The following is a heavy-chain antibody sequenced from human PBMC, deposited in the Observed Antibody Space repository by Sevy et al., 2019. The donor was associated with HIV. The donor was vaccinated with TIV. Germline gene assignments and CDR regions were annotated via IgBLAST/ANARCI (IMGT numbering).Heavy chain of an antibody. V-gene: IGHV3-33*06. CDR1: GFTFSDYG. J-gene: IGHJ4*02. CDR3: AKDKLLPVMVTMVRGALSYYFDY. D-gene: IGHD3-10*01. Sequence: GGSLRLSCAASGFTFSDYGIHWVRQAPGKGPEWVAVIWYDGINKYYVDSVKGRFTISRDNSKNTVYLQMNSLRAEDTAVYYCAKDKLLPVMVTMVRGALSYYFDYWGQGTLVTVSS. CDR2: IWYDGINK.